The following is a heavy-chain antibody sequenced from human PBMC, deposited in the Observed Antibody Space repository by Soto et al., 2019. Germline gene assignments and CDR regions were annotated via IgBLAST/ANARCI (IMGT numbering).Heavy chain of an antibody. CDR3: ARSPDSSGYYPRWYYYGMDV. V-gene: IGHV4-30-4*01. Sequence: SETLSLTCNVSGASISSGDYYWSWIRQPPGKGLEWIGYLYFSETTSYNPSLKSRVTISGDKSKNQFSLRLTSVTAADAAVYYCARSPDSSGYYPRWYYYGMDVWGQGTTVTVSS. CDR1: GASISSGDYY. D-gene: IGHD3-22*01. J-gene: IGHJ6*02. CDR2: LYFSETT.